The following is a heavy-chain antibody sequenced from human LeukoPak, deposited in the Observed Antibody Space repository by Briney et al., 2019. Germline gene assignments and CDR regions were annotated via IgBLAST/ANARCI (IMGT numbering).Heavy chain of an antibody. CDR3: ARGAGAVAGDY. Sequence: PSETLSLTCTVSGGSISSTSYYWGWIRQPPGKGLEWIGEINHNGSTNYNPSLKSRVTISVDTSKNQFSLKLSSVTAADTAVYYCARGAGAVAGDYWGQGTLVTVSS. CDR1: GGSISSTSYY. V-gene: IGHV4-39*07. D-gene: IGHD6-19*01. J-gene: IGHJ4*02. CDR2: INHNGST.